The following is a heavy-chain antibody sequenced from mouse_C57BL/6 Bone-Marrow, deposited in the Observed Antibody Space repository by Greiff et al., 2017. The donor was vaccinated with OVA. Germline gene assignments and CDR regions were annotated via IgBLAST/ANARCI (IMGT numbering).Heavy chain of an antibody. CDR3: ARTAQATLYAMDY. CDR1: GYTFTDYY. V-gene: IGHV1-76*01. Sequence: VQLQQSGAELARPGASVKLSCKASGYTFTDYYINWVKQRPGQGLEWIARIYPGSGNTYYNEKFKGKATLTAEKSSSTAYMQLSSLTSEDSAVYFCARTAQATLYAMDYWGQGTSVTVSS. CDR2: IYPGSGNT. J-gene: IGHJ4*01. D-gene: IGHD3-2*02.